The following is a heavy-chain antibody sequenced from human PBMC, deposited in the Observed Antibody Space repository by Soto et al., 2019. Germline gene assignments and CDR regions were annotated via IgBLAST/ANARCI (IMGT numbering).Heavy chain of an antibody. CDR2: IYYSGST. Sequence: SETLSLTCTVSVGSISSYYWSWIRQPPGKGLEWIGYIYYSGSTNYNPSLKSRVTISVDTSKNQFSLKLSSVTAADTAVYYCARKHYYFDYWGQGTLVTVSS. CDR3: ARKHYYFDY. CDR1: VGSISSYY. J-gene: IGHJ4*02. V-gene: IGHV4-59*01.